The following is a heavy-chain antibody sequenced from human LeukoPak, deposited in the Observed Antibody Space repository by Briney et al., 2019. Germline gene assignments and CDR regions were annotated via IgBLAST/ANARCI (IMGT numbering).Heavy chain of an antibody. CDR3: AKEGERSPGAFDI. CDR1: GFTFDDYA. J-gene: IGHJ3*02. V-gene: IGHV3-9*01. CDR2: ISWNSGSI. D-gene: IGHD1-26*01. Sequence: GGSLRLSCAASGFTFDDYAMHWVRQAPGKGLEWVSGISWNSGSIGYADSVKGRFTISRDNAKNSLYLQMNSLRAEDTALYYCAKEGERSPGAFDIWGQGTMVTVSS.